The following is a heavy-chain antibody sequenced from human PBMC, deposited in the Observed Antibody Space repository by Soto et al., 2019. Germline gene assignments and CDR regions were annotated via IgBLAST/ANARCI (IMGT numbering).Heavy chain of an antibody. J-gene: IGHJ4*02. CDR1: GYTFTSYD. CDR2: MNPNSGNT. CDR3: ARGSQILRFLEWLSDIDY. V-gene: IGHV1-8*01. Sequence: ASVKVSCKASGYTFTSYDINWVRQATGQGLEWMGWMNPNSGNTGYAQKFQGRVTMTRNTSISTAYMELSSLRSEDTAVYYCARGSQILRFLEWLSDIDYWGRGTLVTVSS. D-gene: IGHD3-3*01.